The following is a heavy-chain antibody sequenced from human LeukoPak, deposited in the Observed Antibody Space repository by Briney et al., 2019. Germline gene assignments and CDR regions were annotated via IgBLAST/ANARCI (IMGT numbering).Heavy chain of an antibody. V-gene: IGHV3-7*01. CDR3: AREGIAVAGIGYFDY. CDR1: GFTFSSYW. D-gene: IGHD6-19*01. CDR2: IKQDGSEK. J-gene: IGHJ4*02. Sequence: GGSLRLSCAASGFTFSSYWMSWVRQAPGKGLEWVANIKQDGSEKYYVDSAKGRFTISRDNAKNSLYLQMNSLRAEDTAVYYCAREGIAVAGIGYFDYWGQGTLVTVSS.